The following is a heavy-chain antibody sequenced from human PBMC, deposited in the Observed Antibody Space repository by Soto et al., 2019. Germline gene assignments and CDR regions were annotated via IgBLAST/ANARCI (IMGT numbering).Heavy chain of an antibody. CDR3: AKVGRGIAVYYFDY. CDR1: GFTFSSYG. V-gene: IGHV3-30*18. CDR2: ISYGGSNK. J-gene: IGHJ4*02. Sequence: VGFLRLSCAASGFTFSSYGMHWVRQAPGKGLEWVAVISYGGSNKYYADSVKGRFTISRDNSKNTLYLQMNSLRAEDTAVYYCAKVGRGIAVYYFDYWGQGTLVTVSS. D-gene: IGHD6-19*01.